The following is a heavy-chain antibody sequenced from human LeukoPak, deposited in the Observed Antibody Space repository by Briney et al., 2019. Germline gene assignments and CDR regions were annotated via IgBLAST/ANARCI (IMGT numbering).Heavy chain of an antibody. J-gene: IGHJ5*02. V-gene: IGHV3-7*01. CDR1: GFSFSSSYW. CDR2: IKYDGSEK. Sequence: TGESLRLSCVASGFSFSSSYWMHWVRQAPGKGLEWVANIKYDGSEKFYADSVKGRFTISRDNGKNSLYLEMNNLRAEDTAVYFCARDHQVRGRWFDPWGQGTPVTASS. CDR3: ARDHQVRGRWFDP.